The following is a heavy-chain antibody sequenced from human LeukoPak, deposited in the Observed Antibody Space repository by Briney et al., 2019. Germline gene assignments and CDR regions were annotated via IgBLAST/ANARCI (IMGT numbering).Heavy chain of an antibody. CDR1: GGSISSYY. D-gene: IGHD3-22*01. J-gene: IGHJ4*02. V-gene: IGHV4-59*01. CDR3: ARARHYYDSSGYYPYFDY. Sequence: SETLSLTCTASGGSISSYYWSWIRQPPGKGLEWIGHFYYSGSTNYNPSLKSRVTISVDTSKNQFSLKLSSVTAADTAVYYGARARHYYDSSGYYPYFDYWGQGTLVTVSS. CDR2: FYYSGST.